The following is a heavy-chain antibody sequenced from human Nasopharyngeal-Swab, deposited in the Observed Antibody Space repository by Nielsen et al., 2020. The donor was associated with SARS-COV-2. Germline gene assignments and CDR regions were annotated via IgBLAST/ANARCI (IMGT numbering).Heavy chain of an antibody. CDR1: GFTFSSYE. J-gene: IGHJ4*02. CDR2: ISSRGSTI. CDR3: ARVGLHYYDSSGPFDY. Sequence: GESLKISCAASGFTFSSYEMNWVRQAPGKGLEWVSYISSRGSTIYYADSVKGRFTISRDNAKNSLYLQMNSLRAEDTAVYYCARVGLHYYDSSGPFDYWGQGTLVIVSS. D-gene: IGHD3-22*01. V-gene: IGHV3-48*03.